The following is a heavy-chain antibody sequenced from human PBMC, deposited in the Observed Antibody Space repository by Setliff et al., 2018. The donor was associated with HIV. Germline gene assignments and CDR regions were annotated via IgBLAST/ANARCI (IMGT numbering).Heavy chain of an antibody. CDR1: GGSISSGDYY. J-gene: IGHJ1*01. CDR2: IYYSGST. D-gene: IGHD5-18*01. CDR3: ARGGYSYGFGRHRAYFQY. Sequence: SETLSLTCTVSGGSISSGDYYWSWIRQPPGKGLEWIGYIYYSGSTYYNPSLKSRVTMSVDTSKNQFSLKVSSVTAADTAVFYCARGGYSYGFGRHRAYFQYWGQGTQVTVSS. V-gene: IGHV4-30-4*08.